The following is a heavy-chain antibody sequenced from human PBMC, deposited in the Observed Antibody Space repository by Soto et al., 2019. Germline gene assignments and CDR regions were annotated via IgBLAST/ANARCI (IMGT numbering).Heavy chain of an antibody. V-gene: IGHV4-59*08. CDR3: ARHGSN. J-gene: IGHJ4*02. CDR1: GGSISSDY. CDR2: VYNSAST. Sequence: SETLSLTCTVSGGSISSDYWTWIRQPPGKGLEWIGYVYNSASTNYNPSLKSRVTISVDTSKNQFSLKLTSVTAADTAVYYCARHGSNWGQGTLVTVSS.